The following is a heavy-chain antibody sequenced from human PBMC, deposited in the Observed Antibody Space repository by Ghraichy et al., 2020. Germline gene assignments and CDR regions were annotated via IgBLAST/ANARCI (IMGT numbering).Heavy chain of an antibody. Sequence: VKVSCKASGYTFSSYGISWVRQAPGQGLEWMGWLSPSNGKTNYAQKVKGRVTMTTDTSTSTAYMALSSLTSDDTAVYYCARDMSPTTPAHTIDAFDIWGQGTRVTVSS. CDR2: LSPSNGKT. CDR1: GYTFSSYG. V-gene: IGHV1-18*04. CDR3: ARDMSPTTPAHTIDAFDI. D-gene: IGHD1-1*01. J-gene: IGHJ3*02.